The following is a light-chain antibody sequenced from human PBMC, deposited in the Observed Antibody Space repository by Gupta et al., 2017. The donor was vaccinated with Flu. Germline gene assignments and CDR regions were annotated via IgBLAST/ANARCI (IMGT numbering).Light chain of an antibody. CDR1: QTISRSQ. Sequence: IVLTQPPATLSLSPGERSTLCCRANQTISRSQFAWYQKRPGQAPRLLIYETSTRATAIADRFSGSESGTHFTLNISRLEPADFAVYYCQQYRSSPYKFGQGTKLDIK. CDR2: ETS. CDR3: QQYRSSPYK. J-gene: IGKJ2*01. V-gene: IGKV3-20*01.